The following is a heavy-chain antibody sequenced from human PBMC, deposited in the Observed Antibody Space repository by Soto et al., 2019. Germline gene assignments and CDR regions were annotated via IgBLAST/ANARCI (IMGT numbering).Heavy chain of an antibody. V-gene: IGHV1-46*01. J-gene: IGHJ5*02. CDR3: VRVGSGSFYSWFDP. CDR2: INPSGGST. D-gene: IGHD1-26*01. CDR1: GYSFTNYY. Sequence: QVQLVQSGAEVKKPGASVNVSCKASGYSFTNYYMHWVRQAPGQGLEWMGTINPSGGSTSYAQKFQGRVTMTRDTSTSTVYMEVNSLSSEDTAVYYCVRVGSGSFYSWFDPWGQGTVVTVSS.